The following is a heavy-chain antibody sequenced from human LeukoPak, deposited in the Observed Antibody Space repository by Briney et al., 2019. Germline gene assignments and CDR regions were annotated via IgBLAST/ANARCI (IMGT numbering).Heavy chain of an antibody. V-gene: IGHV1-69*01. D-gene: IGHD1-26*01. Sequence: GSSVKVSCKASGGTFSSYAISWVRQAPGQGLEWMGGIIPIFGTANYAQKFQGRVTITADESTSTAYMELSSLRSEDTAVYYCARATEAVGAIPHYFDYWGQGTLVTVSS. J-gene: IGHJ4*02. CDR1: GGTFSSYA. CDR2: IIPIFGTA. CDR3: ARATEAVGAIPHYFDY.